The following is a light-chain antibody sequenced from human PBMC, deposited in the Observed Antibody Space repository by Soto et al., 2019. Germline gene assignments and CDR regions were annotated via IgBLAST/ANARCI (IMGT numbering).Light chain of an antibody. CDR1: QSISSW. J-gene: IGKJ1*01. CDR2: KAS. V-gene: IGKV1-5*03. Sequence: DIHMTQSPSTLSASVGDRVTITCRASQSISSWLAWYQQKPGKAPKLLIYKASSLESGVPSRFSGSGSGTEFTPTISSLQPDDFATYYCQQYNSYSETFGQGTKVEIK. CDR3: QQYNSYSET.